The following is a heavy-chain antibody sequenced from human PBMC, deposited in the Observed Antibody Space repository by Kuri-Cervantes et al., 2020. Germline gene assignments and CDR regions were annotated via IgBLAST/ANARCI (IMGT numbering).Heavy chain of an antibody. V-gene: IGHV3-21*01. CDR1: GFTFSSYG. CDR2: ISSSSSYI. CDR3: ARDFPPHYSSSVPDAFDI. J-gene: IGHJ3*02. Sequence: GGSLRLSCAASGFTFSSYGMHWVRQAPGKGLEWVSSISSSSSYIYCADSVKGRFTISRDNAKNSLYLQMNSLRAEDTAVYYCARDFPPHYSSSVPDAFDIWGQGTMVTVSS. D-gene: IGHD6-6*01.